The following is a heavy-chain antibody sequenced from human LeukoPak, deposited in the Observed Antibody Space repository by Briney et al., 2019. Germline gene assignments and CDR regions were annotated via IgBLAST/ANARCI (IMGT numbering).Heavy chain of an antibody. CDR1: GFTFSSYA. Sequence: GGSLRLSRAASGFTFSSYAMTWVRQAPGKGLEWVSAITGTGHITYYADSVKGRFTISRDNSKNTLYLQMNSLRAEDTALYYCARDRLGAMLFFDSWGQGTLVTVSS. CDR2: ITGTGHIT. D-gene: IGHD3-16*01. CDR3: ARDRLGAMLFFDS. V-gene: IGHV3-23*01. J-gene: IGHJ4*02.